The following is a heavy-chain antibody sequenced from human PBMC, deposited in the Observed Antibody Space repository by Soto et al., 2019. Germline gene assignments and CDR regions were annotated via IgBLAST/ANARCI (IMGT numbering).Heavy chain of an antibody. D-gene: IGHD5-12*01. CDR1: GYSFTSYW. V-gene: IGHV5-10-1*01. J-gene: IGHJ6*02. CDR3: AREGQRWLQFPYYYYGMDV. CDR2: IDPSDSYT. Sequence: PGESLKISCKGSGYSFTSYWISWVRQMPGKGLEWMGRIDPSDSYTNYSPSFQGHVTISADKSISTAYLQWSSLKASDTAMYYCAREGQRWLQFPYYYYGMDVWGQGTTVTVSS.